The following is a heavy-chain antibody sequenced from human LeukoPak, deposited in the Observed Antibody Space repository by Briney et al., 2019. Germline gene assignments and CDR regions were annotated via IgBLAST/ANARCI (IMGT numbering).Heavy chain of an antibody. J-gene: IGHJ6*03. CDR3: ARGGDYSNYLAYYYYYMDV. V-gene: IGHV4-38-2*02. CDR2: IYYSGST. D-gene: IGHD4-11*01. CDR1: GYSISSGYF. Sequence: SETLSLSCTVSGYSISSGYFWGWMRQPPGKGLEWIGYIYYSGSTNYNPSLKSRVTISVDTSKNQFSLKLSSVTAADTAVYYCARGGDYSNYLAYYYYYMDVWGKGTTVTVSS.